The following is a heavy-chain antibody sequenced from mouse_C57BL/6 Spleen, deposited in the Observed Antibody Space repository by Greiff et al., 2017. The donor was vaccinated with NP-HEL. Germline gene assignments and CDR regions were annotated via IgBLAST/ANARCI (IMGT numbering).Heavy chain of an antibody. CDR1: GYSFTGYF. J-gene: IGHJ1*03. CDR2: INPYNGDT. V-gene: IGHV1-20*01. CDR3: ARRTVVADWYFDV. D-gene: IGHD1-1*01. Sequence: VQLKQSGPELVKPGDSVKISCKASGYSFTGYFMNWVMQSHGKSLEWIGRINPYNGDTFYNQKFKGKATLTVDKSSSTAHMELRSLTSEDSAVYYCARRTVVADWYFDVWGTGTTVTVSS.